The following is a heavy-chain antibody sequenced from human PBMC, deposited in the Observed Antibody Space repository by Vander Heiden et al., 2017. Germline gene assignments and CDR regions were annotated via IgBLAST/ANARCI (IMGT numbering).Heavy chain of an antibody. D-gene: IGHD4-4*01. V-gene: IGHV4-38-2*01. J-gene: IGHJ4*02. CDR1: GSSITSDYY. CDR3: ARLAYNDYPNTIDY. Sequence: QVQLQESGPGMVKPSETLSITCAVSGSSITSDYYWGWIRQPPGKGLEWIGNFYRSGNTYYNPSLKSRVTISADTSKNQFSLRLTAVTAADTAVYFCARLAYNDYPNTIDYWGQGILVTVSS. CDR2: FYRSGNT.